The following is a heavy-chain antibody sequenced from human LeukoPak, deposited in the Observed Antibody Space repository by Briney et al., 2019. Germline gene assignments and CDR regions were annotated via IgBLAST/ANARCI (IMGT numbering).Heavy chain of an antibody. D-gene: IGHD5-24*01. CDR1: GFTFSSYA. J-gene: IGHJ6*02. V-gene: IGHV3-30-3*01. CDR3: ARDYRITYYYYYGMDV. Sequence: GGSLRLSCAASGFTFSSYAMHWVRQAPGKGLEWVAVISYDGSNKYYADSVKGRFTISRDNSKNTLYLQMNSLRAEDTAVYYCARDYRITYYYYYGMDVWGQGTRSPSP. CDR2: ISYDGSNK.